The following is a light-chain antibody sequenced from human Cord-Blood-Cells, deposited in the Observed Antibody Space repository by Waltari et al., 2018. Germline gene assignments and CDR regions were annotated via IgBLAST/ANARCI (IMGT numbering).Light chain of an antibody. V-gene: IGKV4-1*01. CDR3: QQYYSTPWT. J-gene: IGKJ1*01. CDR1: QSVLYSSNNKNY. Sequence: DFVMTQSPDSLAVSLGERATINCKSSQSVLYSSNNKNYLAWYQQKPGQPPKLLIYWASTRESGVPDRFSGSGSGTDFTLTISSLQADDVAVYYCQQYYSTPWTFGQGTKVEIK. CDR2: WAS.